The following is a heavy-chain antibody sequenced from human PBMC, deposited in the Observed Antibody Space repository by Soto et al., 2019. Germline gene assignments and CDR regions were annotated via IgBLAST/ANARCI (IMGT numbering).Heavy chain of an antibody. Sequence: QVQLVESGGGVVQPGRSLRLSCAASGFTLSSYGMHWVRQAPGKGLEWVAVIWYDGSNKYYADSVKGRFTISRDNSTNTLYLQMNSPRAEDTAVYYCARDNSSSWYGQTNWFDPWGQGTLVTVSS. D-gene: IGHD6-13*01. CDR1: GFTLSSYG. CDR2: IWYDGSNK. V-gene: IGHV3-33*01. J-gene: IGHJ5*02. CDR3: ARDNSSSWYGQTNWFDP.